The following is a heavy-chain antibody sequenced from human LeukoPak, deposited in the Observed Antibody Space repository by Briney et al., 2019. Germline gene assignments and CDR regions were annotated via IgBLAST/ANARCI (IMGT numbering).Heavy chain of an antibody. V-gene: IGHV4-59*01. J-gene: IGHJ2*01. CDR1: GGSISSYY. Sequence: PSETLSLTCTVSGGSISSYYWSWIRQPPGKGLEWVGYIYYSGSTNYNPSLKSRVTISVDTSKNQFSLKLSSVTAADTAVYYCARDYGGVTIFGVAPTDSYWYFDLWGRGTLVTVSS. D-gene: IGHD3-3*01. CDR2: IYYSGST. CDR3: ARDYGGVTIFGVAPTDSYWYFDL.